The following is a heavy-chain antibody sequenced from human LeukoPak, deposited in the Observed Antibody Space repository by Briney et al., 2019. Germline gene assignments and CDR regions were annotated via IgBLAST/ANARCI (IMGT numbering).Heavy chain of an antibody. Sequence: GGSLRLSCVASGLSVRGSYMSWVRQAPGKGLEWVSVIYSGDRTYYANSVKGRFTISRDSSKNTLYLQMNSLRAEDTAVYYCARAWRETQKYAFDIWGQGTMVTVSS. J-gene: IGHJ3*02. CDR2: IYSGDRT. D-gene: IGHD1-26*01. CDR1: GLSVRGSY. V-gene: IGHV3-53*01. CDR3: ARAWRETQKYAFDI.